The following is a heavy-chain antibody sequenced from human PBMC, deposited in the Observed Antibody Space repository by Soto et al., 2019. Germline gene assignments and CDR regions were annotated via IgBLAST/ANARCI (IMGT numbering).Heavy chain of an antibody. Sequence: EVQLLESGGGLVQPGGSLRLSCAASGFTFSRYAMSWVRQAPGKGLEWVSAISGSGGSTYYADSVKGRFTISRDNSKNTLYLQMNSLRAEDTAVYYCAKDMQTYYDFWSGSQNYGMDVWGQGTTVTVSS. D-gene: IGHD3-3*01. J-gene: IGHJ6*02. CDR3: AKDMQTYYDFWSGSQNYGMDV. CDR1: GFTFSRYA. V-gene: IGHV3-23*01. CDR2: ISGSGGST.